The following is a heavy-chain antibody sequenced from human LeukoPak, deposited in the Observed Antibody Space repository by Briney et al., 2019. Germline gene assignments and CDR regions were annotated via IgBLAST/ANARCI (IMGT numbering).Heavy chain of an antibody. CDR3: ASWGD. CDR1: GFTFSSYE. Sequence: LGGSLRLSCAAPGFTFSSYERNWVPQTQGKGLEWDSYISSSGSTIYYADSVKGRFTISRDNAKNSLYLQMNSLRAEDTAVYYCASWGDWGQGTLVTVSS. CDR2: ISSSGSTI. D-gene: IGHD7-27*01. V-gene: IGHV3-48*03. J-gene: IGHJ4*02.